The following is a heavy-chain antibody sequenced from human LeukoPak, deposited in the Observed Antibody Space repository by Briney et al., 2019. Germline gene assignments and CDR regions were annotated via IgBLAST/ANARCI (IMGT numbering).Heavy chain of an antibody. V-gene: IGHV1-46*01. Sequence: ASVKVSCKASGYTCTSYYMHWVRQAPGQGLEWMGIINPSGGSTSYAQKFQGRVTMTRDTSTSTVYMELSSLRSEDTAVYYCARNHSPAYCGGDCYDPNWFDPWGQGTLVTVSS. CDR3: ARNHSPAYCGGDCYDPNWFDP. D-gene: IGHD2-21*01. CDR2: INPSGGST. J-gene: IGHJ5*02. CDR1: GYTCTSYY.